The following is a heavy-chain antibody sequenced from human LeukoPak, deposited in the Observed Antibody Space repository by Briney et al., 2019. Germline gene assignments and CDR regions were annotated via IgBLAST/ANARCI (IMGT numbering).Heavy chain of an antibody. CDR3: AKDSGDLGHCSSTSCQGAFDI. V-gene: IGHV3-9*03. D-gene: IGHD2-2*01. CDR1: GFTFDDYA. Sequence: PGRSLRLSCAASGFTFDDYAMHWVRQAPGKGLEWVSGISWNSGSIGYADSVKGRFTISRDNAKNSLYLQMNSLRAEDMALYYCAKDSGDLGHCSSTSCQGAFDIWGQGTMVTVSS. CDR2: ISWNSGSI. J-gene: IGHJ3*02.